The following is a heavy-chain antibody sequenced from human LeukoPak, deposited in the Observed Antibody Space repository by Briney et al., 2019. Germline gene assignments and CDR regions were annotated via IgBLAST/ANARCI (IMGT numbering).Heavy chain of an antibody. V-gene: IGHV3-21*01. D-gene: IGHD3-10*01. Sequence: PGGSLRLSCAASGFTFSSYSMNWVRQAPGKGLEWVSTISSSRSYIYYADSVKGRFTISRDNAKNSLYLQMNSLRAEDTAVYYCARDRGGSGTYFDYWGQGTLVTVSS. CDR2: ISSSRSYI. CDR3: ARDRGGSGTYFDY. J-gene: IGHJ4*02. CDR1: GFTFSSYS.